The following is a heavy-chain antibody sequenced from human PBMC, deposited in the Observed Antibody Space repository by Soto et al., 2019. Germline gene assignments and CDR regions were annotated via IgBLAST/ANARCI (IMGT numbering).Heavy chain of an antibody. V-gene: IGHV4-39*01. CDR2: IYYSGST. CDR3: ARRPNVLLWFGETWVDYYYGMDV. D-gene: IGHD3-10*01. J-gene: IGHJ6*02. CDR1: GGSISSSSYY. Sequence: QLQLQESGPGLVKPSETLSLTCTVSGGSISSSSYYWGWIRQPPGKGLEWIGSIYYSGSTYYNPSLKSRVTISVDTSKNQFSLKLSSVTAADTAVYYCARRPNVLLWFGETWVDYYYGMDVWGQGTTVTVSS.